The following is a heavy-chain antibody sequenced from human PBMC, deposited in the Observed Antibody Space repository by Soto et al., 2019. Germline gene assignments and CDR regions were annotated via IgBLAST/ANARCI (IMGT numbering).Heavy chain of an antibody. CDR3: ASGGANKYSSSSDYYYYYMDV. J-gene: IGHJ6*03. D-gene: IGHD6-6*01. CDR1: GGSFSGYY. Sequence: SETLSLTCAVYGGSFSGYYWSWIRQPPGKGLEWIGEINHSGSTNYNPSLKSRVTISVDTSKNQFSLKLSSVTAADTAVYYCASGGANKYSSSSDYYYYYMDVWGKGTTVTVSS. V-gene: IGHV4-34*01. CDR2: INHSGST.